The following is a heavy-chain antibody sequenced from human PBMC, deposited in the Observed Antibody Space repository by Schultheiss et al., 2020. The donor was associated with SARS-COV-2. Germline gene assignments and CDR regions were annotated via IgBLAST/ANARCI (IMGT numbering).Heavy chain of an antibody. V-gene: IGHV6-1*01. D-gene: IGHD3-3*01. CDR2: TYYKYKWYK. CDR3: ARVDLGLWGRGYSFDY. J-gene: IGHJ4*02. CDR1: GDSVSSNSAA. Sequence: SETLSLTCAISGDSVSSNSAAWNWSRQSPSRGLEWLGRTYYKYKWYKDYAVSVKSRITINQDTSKNQFSLHLNSVTPEDTAVYYCARVDLGLWGRGYSFDYWGQGTLVTVSS.